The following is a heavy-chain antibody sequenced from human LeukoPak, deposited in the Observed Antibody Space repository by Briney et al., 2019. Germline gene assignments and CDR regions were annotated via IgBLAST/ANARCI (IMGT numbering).Heavy chain of an antibody. J-gene: IGHJ6*04. V-gene: IGHV3-30*18. D-gene: IGHD5-12*01. CDR2: ISNDGSNK. CDR3: AKERRGYSGYERSYYYYYGMDV. Sequence: GRSLRLSCAASGFTLSTYGMHWVRQAPGKGLEWVAVISNDGSNKYYADSVKGRFTISRDKSKNTLYLQMNSLRAEDTAVYYCAKERRGYSGYERSYYYYYGMDVWGKGTTVTVSS. CDR1: GFTLSTYG.